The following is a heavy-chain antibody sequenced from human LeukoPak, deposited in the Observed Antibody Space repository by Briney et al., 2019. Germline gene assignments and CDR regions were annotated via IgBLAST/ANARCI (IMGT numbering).Heavy chain of an antibody. J-gene: IGHJ4*02. CDR2: IYYSGST. CDR3: ARTRIAAAGYYFDY. Sequence: SSETLSLTCTVSGGSISSYYWSWIRQPPGKGLEWIGYIYYSGSTNYNPSLKSRVTISVDTSKNQFSLKLSSVTAADTAVCYCARTRIAAAGYYFDYWGQGTLVTVSS. CDR1: GGSISSYY. V-gene: IGHV4-59*01. D-gene: IGHD6-13*01.